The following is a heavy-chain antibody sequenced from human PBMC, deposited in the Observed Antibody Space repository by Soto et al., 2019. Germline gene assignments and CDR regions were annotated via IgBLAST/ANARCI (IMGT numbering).Heavy chain of an antibody. CDR2: IYYSGST. CDR1: GGSISSYY. Sequence: SVTLSLTYTVSGGSISSYYWSWIRQPPGKGLEWIGYIYYSGSTNYNPSLKSRVTISVDTSKNQFSLKLSSVTAADTAVYYCALTTVGGYYFDYWGQGTLVTVSS. J-gene: IGHJ4*02. CDR3: ALTTVGGYYFDY. V-gene: IGHV4-59*01. D-gene: IGHD4-4*01.